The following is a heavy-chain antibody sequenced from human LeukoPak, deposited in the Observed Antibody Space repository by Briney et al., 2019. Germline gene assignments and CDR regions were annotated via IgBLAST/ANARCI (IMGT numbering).Heavy chain of an antibody. J-gene: IGHJ3*02. CDR1: GGTFGGSS. D-gene: IGHD3-10*01. V-gene: IGHV1-69*04. CDR3: ARVLHGDFGGGGFDI. Sequence: SVKVSCEASGGTFGGSSINWVRQAPGQGLEWMGRIIPLFHKADYTQKFQDRVTVTADKSTNTVYMELSRLTFEDTGVFYCARVLHGDFGGGGFDIWGQGTTVTVSS. CDR2: IIPLFHKA.